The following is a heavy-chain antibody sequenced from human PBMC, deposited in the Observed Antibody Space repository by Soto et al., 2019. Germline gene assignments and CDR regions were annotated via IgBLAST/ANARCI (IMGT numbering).Heavy chain of an antibody. J-gene: IGHJ6*03. CDR1: GCSINSYY. CDR3: ARGRYCSGGSCYDYYYYMDV. Sequence: SETLSLTCTVSGCSINSYYWSWIRQPPGKGLEWIGEINHSGSTNYNPSLKSRVTISVDTSKNQFSLKLSSVTAADTAVYYCARGRYCSGGSCYDYYYYMDVWGKGTTVTVSS. CDR2: INHSGST. V-gene: IGHV4-34*01. D-gene: IGHD2-15*01.